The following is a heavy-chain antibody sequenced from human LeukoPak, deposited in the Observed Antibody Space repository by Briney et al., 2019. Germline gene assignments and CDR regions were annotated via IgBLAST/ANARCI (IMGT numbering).Heavy chain of an antibody. CDR3: AREVWFGELDAWFDP. D-gene: IGHD3-10*01. V-gene: IGHV3-66*01. CDR2: VYSGGST. J-gene: IGHJ5*02. CDR1: GFTFSSCS. Sequence: GGSLRLSCAASGFTFSSCSMSWVRQAPGKGLEWVSVVYSGGSTYYADSVKGRFTISRDNSKNTLYLQMNSPRAEDTAVYYCAREVWFGELDAWFDPWGQGILVTVSS.